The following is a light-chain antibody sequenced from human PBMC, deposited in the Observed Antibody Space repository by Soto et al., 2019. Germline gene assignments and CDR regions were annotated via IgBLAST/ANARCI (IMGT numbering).Light chain of an antibody. CDR3: QQYNTWPPIT. CDR2: GAS. CDR1: QSVSSN. V-gene: IGKV3-15*01. J-gene: IGKJ5*01. Sequence: EIVMTHSPATLSVSRGERATLSCRASQSVSSNLAWYQQKPGQAPRLLIYGASIRATGIPARFSGSGPWTEFTLTISSLQSEDFAVYYCQQYNTWPPITFGQGTRLEI.